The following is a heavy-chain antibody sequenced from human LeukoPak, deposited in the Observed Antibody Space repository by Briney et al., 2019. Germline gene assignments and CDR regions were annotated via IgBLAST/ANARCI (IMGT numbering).Heavy chain of an antibody. CDR3: ARLRGSYYYFES. CDR2: VFSGNT. CDR1: GYSIRSGYY. J-gene: IGHJ4*02. Sequence: NSSETLSLTCAVSGYSIRSGYYWGWIRQPPGKGLEWIGGVFSGNTHYNPSLKSRVTISVDTSKNQFYLDLSSVTAADTAVYYCARLRGSYYYFESWGQGTLVTVSS. V-gene: IGHV4-38-2*01. D-gene: IGHD1-26*01.